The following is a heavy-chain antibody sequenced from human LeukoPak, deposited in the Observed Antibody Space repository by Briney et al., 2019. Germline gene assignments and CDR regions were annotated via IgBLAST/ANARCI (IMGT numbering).Heavy chain of an antibody. V-gene: IGHV4-4*07. CDR1: GGSISSYY. D-gene: IGHD3-16*02. J-gene: IGHJ4*02. Sequence: PSETLSLTCTVSGGSISSYYWSWIRQPAGKGLEWIGRIYTSGSTNYNPSLKSRVTMSVDTSKNQFSLKLSVVTAADTAVYYCARGSPLRLGELSLYRDFDYWGQGTLVTVSS. CDR3: ARGSPLRLGELSLYRDFDY. CDR2: IYTSGST.